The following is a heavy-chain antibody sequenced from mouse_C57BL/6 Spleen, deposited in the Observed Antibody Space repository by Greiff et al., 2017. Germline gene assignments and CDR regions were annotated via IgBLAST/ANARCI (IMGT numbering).Heavy chain of an antibody. CDR3: ARPHYNYAMDY. CDR1: GYTFTSYW. CDR2: IYPGSGST. V-gene: IGHV1-55*01. J-gene: IGHJ4*01. D-gene: IGHD2-12*01. Sequence: QVQLKQPGAELVKPGASVKMSCKASGYTFTSYWITWVKQRPGQGLEWIGDIYPGSGSTNYNEKFKSKATLTVDTSSSTAYMQLSSLTSEDSAVYYCARPHYNYAMDYWGQGTSVTVSS.